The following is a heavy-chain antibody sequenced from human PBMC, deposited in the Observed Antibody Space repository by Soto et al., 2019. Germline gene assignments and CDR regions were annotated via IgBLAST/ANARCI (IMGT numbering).Heavy chain of an antibody. D-gene: IGHD3-9*01. CDR1: GYTFTSYA. J-gene: IGHJ5*02. CDR2: INAGNGNT. Sequence: GASVKVSCKASGYTFTSYAMHWVRQAPGQRLEWMGWINAGNGNTKYSQKFQGRVTITRDTSASTAYMELSSLRSEDTAVYYCARGYYDILTGSLNWFDPWGQGTLVTVSS. CDR3: ARGYYDILTGSLNWFDP. V-gene: IGHV1-3*01.